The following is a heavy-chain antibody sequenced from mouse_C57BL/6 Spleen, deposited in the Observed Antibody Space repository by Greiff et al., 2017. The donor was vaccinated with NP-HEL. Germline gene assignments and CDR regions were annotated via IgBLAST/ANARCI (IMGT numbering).Heavy chain of an antibody. CDR2: ISSGSSTI. J-gene: IGHJ3*01. CDR1: GFTFSDYG. V-gene: IGHV5-17*01. Sequence: EVQGVESGGGLVKPGGSLKLSCAASGFTFSDYGMHWVRQAPEKGLEWVAYISSGSSTIYYADTVKGRFTISRDNAKNTLFLQMTSLRSEDTAMYYCARDYYGSSPRQGFAYWGQGTLVTVSA. CDR3: ARDYYGSSPRQGFAY. D-gene: IGHD1-1*01.